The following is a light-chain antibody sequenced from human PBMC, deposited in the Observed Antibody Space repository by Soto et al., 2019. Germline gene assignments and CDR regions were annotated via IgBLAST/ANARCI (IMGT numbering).Light chain of an antibody. CDR3: GTWATSLSAGV. V-gene: IGLV1-51*02. CDR1: SSNIGNNY. CDR2: ENN. J-gene: IGLJ2*01. Sequence: QSVLTQPPSVSAAPGQKVTISCSGSSSNIGNNYVSWYQQLPGTAPKLLIYENNKRPSGIPDRFSGSKSGTSATLGITGLQTGDEADYYCGTWATSLSAGVFGGGTKLTVL.